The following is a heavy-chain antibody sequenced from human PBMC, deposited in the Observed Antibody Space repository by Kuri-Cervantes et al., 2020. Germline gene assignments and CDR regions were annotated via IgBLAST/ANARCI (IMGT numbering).Heavy chain of an antibody. CDR2: IYYSGRT. CDR3: ARTNLCSGSYCGG. V-gene: IGHV4-31*03. CDR1: GGSISSGGYY. J-gene: IGHJ4*02. D-gene: IGHD3-10*02. Sequence: LRLSCTVSGGSISSGGYYWSWIRQHPGKGLEWIGYIYYSGRTFYNSSLKSRVIISLDPSKNQFSLKLSAVTAADTAVYYCARTNLCSGSYCGGWGQGTLVTVSS.